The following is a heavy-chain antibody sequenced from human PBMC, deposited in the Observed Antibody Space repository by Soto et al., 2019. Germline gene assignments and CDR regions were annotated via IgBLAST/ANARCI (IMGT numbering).Heavy chain of an antibody. CDR2: INPNSGGT. D-gene: IGHD5-18*01. J-gene: IGHJ6*02. CDR1: GYTFTGYY. V-gene: IGHV1-2*02. Sequence: ASVKVSCKASGYTFTGYYMHWVRQAPGQGLEWMGWINPNSGGTNYAQKFQGRVTMTRDTSISTAYMELSRLRSDDTAVYYCARDKGYSYGLSYYYGMDVWGQGTTVTVPS. CDR3: ARDKGYSYGLSYYYGMDV.